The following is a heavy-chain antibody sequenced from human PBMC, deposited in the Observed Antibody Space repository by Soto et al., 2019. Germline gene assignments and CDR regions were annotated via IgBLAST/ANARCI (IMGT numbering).Heavy chain of an antibody. CDR2: IVVGSGNT. CDR1: GFTFTSSA. D-gene: IGHD3-3*01. Sequence: QMQLVQSGPEVKKPGTSVKVSCKASGFTFTSSAVQWVRQARGQRLEWIGWIVVGSGNTNYAQKFQERVTITRDMATSTAYMELSSLRSENTAVYYCAAGPIYVLRFLEGPGGMDVWGQGTTVTVSS. CDR3: AAGPIYVLRFLEGPGGMDV. J-gene: IGHJ6*02. V-gene: IGHV1-58*01.